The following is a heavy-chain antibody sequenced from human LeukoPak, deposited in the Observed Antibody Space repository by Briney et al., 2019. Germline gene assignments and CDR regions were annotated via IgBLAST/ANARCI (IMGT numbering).Heavy chain of an antibody. CDR2: ISISGSTI. J-gene: IGHJ4*02. V-gene: IGHV3-48*03. D-gene: IGHD3-3*01. CDR1: GFTFGTYE. Sequence: PGGSLRLSCAASGFTFGTYEMNWVRQAPGKGLEWVSYISISGSTIYYADSVKGRFTISRDNSKNTLYLQMNSLRAEDTAVYYCAKGWGIPIFGVTNWGQGTLVTVSS. CDR3: AKGWGIPIFGVTN.